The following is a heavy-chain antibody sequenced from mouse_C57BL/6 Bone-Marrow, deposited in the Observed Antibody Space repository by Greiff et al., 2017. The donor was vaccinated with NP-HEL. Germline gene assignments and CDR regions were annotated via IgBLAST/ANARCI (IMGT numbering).Heavy chain of an antibody. CDR1: GYTFTSYW. V-gene: IGHV1-59*01. J-gene: IGHJ3*01. CDR2: IDPSDSYT. CDR3: ARRGLGRAFAY. Sequence: VQLQQPGAELVKPGTSVKLSCKASGYTFTSYWMPWVKQRPGQGLEWIGVIDPSDSYTNYNHKFKGKATLTVDTSSSTAYMQLSSLTSEDSAVYDCARRGLGRAFAYWGQGTLVTVSA. D-gene: IGHD4-1*01.